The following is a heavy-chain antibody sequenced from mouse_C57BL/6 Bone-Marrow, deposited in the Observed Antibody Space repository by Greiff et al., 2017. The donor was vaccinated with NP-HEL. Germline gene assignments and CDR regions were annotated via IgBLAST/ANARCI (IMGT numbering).Heavy chain of an antibody. CDR3: AIYVANAMDY. V-gene: IGHV1-82*01. Sequence: VQLQQSGPELVKPGASVKLSCKASGYAFSSSWMNWVKQRPGKGLEWIGRIYPGDGDTNYNGKFKGKATLTADKSSSTAYMQLSSLTSDDSAVYFCAIYVANAMDYWGQGTSVTVSS. CDR2: IYPGDGDT. CDR1: GYAFSSSW. D-gene: IGHD1-1*01. J-gene: IGHJ4*01.